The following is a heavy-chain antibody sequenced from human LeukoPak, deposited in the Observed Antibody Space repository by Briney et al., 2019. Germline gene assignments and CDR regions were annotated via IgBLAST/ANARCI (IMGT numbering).Heavy chain of an antibody. CDR2: ISGSGGST. V-gene: IGHV3-23*01. Sequence: GGSLGLSCAASGFTFSSYAMSWVRQAPGKGLEWVSAISGSGGSTYYADSVKGRFTISRDNSKNTLYLQMSSLGAEDTAVYYCAKGRITMIVTRLDYWGQGTLVTVSS. D-gene: IGHD3-22*01. CDR1: GFTFSSYA. CDR3: AKGRITMIVTRLDY. J-gene: IGHJ4*02.